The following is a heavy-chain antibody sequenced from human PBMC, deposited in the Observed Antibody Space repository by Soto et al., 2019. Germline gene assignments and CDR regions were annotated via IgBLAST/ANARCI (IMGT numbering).Heavy chain of an antibody. V-gene: IGHV4-39*01. Sequence: QLQLQESGPGLVKPSETLSLRCSVSGGSTTNSNYYWGWIRQPPGRGLEWLGSIDYYGNTYYNPSGRIRVTVFIDSSKSQFAVELTSVTAADTAVYYCVRGGKYRQQETYFFDYWGQGALVTVSS. CDR2: IDYYGNT. CDR3: VRGGKYRQQETYFFDY. D-gene: IGHD6-6*01. J-gene: IGHJ4*02. CDR1: GGSTTNSNYY.